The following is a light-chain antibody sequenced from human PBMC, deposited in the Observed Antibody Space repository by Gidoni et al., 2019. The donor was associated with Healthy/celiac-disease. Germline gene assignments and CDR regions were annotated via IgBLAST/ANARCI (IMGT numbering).Light chain of an antibody. J-gene: IGKJ4*01. CDR1: QSTSSY. CDR3: QQSYSNPPT. Sequence: DIQITQSPSSLTASVGDRVTITCRASQSTSSYINWYQQKPGKAPKLLIYAASSLKSGAPSRFSGSGSGTDFTLTISSLQPEDFATYYCQQSYSNPPTFGGGTKVEIK. V-gene: IGKV1-39*01. CDR2: AAS.